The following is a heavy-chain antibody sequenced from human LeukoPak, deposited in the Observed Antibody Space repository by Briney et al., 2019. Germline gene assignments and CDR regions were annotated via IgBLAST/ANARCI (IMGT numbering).Heavy chain of an antibody. V-gene: IGHV3-7*01. CDR2: IKQDGVEK. CDR1: GLTFSSYW. CDR3: ARGNGLDV. Sequence: PGGSLRLSCAATGLTFSSYWMSWVRQSPGKGLEWVASIKQDGVEKYNVDSVKGRFTIYRDNAKNSMYLQMNSLRDEDTAVYYCARGNGLDVWGQGTTVTVSS. J-gene: IGHJ6*02.